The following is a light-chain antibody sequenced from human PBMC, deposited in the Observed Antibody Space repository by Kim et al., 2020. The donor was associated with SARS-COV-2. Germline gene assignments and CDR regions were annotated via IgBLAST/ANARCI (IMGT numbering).Light chain of an antibody. CDR2: GKN. J-gene: IGLJ2*01. V-gene: IGLV3-19*01. Sequence: VALDQTDRITCQGASLRIEYETWCHKKPGQAPIVVIYGKNNRPSGIPDRFSGSSSGNTASLTITGTQAGDEADYYCNSRDSNDNVVFGGGTQLTVL. CDR3: NSRDSNDNVV. CDR1: SLRIEY.